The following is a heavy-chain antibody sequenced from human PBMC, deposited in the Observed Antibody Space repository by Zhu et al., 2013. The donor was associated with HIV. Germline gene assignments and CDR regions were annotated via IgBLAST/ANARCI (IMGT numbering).Heavy chain of an antibody. CDR2: IIPMFGTT. V-gene: IGHV1-46*01. Sequence: QVQLVQSGAEVKKPGASVKVSCKASGYTFTSYYMHWVRQAPGQGLEWMGDIIPMFGTTNYAQKIQGRVTITADKSTSTAYMELSSPKFEDTAVYYCALSFCSGGSCYVPGKNGLDVVGPRDHGHRLL. D-gene: IGHD2-15*01. CDR3: ALSFCSGGSCYVPGKNGLDV. J-gene: IGHJ6*02. CDR1: GYTFTSYY.